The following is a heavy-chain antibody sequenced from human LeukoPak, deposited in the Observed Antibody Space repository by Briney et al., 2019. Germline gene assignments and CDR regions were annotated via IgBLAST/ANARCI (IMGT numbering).Heavy chain of an antibody. CDR2: IYAGGAT. Sequence: GGSLRLSCAPSGFIVTDAWMSWVRQAPGKGLEWVSVIYAGGATFYADSVKGRFTISRGYSKNTLSLQLNSLRAEDTAVYYCARDDKTGSYSSFDLWGPGTLVTVSS. J-gene: IGHJ4*02. V-gene: IGHV3-66*01. CDR3: ARDDKTGSYSSFDL. CDR1: GFIVTDAW. D-gene: IGHD1-26*01.